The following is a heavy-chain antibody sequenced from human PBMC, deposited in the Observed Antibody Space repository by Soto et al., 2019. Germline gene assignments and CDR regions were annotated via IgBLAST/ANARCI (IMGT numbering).Heavy chain of an antibody. CDR1: GYTFTAYY. V-gene: IGHV1-2*02. Sequence: QVQLVQSGAEVKEPGDSVRVSCEASGYTFTAYYIHWVRQAPGQGLEWMGWINPKFGDTTYAQDFQGRLTLTRDMSIRPVCRDLSRLTAAATAIYYCARNMDYYYGPGSGNGHGVWGQGTTVNVFS. J-gene: IGHJ6*02. D-gene: IGHD3-10*01. CDR2: INPKFGDT. CDR3: ARNMDYYYGPGSGNGHGV.